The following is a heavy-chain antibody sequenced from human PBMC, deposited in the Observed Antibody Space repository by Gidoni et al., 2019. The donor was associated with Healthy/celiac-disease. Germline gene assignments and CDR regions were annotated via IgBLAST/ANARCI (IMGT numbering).Heavy chain of an antibody. J-gene: IGHJ5*02. V-gene: IGHV2-5*02. Sequence: QITFKESGPTLVKPTQTLTLTCTFSGFSPSTSGVGVGWIRQPPGKALEWIALLYWDDDKRYSPSLKSRFTITKDTSKNQVVLTITNMDPVDTATYYCALSIVAGTDQWFDPWGQGTLVTVSS. CDR2: LYWDDDK. CDR1: GFSPSTSGVG. CDR3: ALSIVAGTDQWFDP. D-gene: IGHD6-19*01.